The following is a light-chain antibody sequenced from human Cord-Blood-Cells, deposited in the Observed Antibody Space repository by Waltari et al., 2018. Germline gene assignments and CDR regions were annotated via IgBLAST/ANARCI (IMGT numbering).Light chain of an antibody. V-gene: IGKV1-33*01. J-gene: IGKJ3*01. CDR2: DAS. CDR3: QQYDNLPPV. Sequence: DIQMTQSPSSLSASVGDRVTITCQASQDISNYLNWYQQKPGKAPKLLIYDASNLETGVPSRFSGSGSETYFTFTISSLQPEDIATYYCQQYDNLPPVFGPGTKVDIK. CDR1: QDISNY.